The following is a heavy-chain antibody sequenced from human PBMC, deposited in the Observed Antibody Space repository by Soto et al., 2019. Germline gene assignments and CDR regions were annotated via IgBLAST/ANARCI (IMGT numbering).Heavy chain of an antibody. CDR1: GGSIKSNDYF. J-gene: IGHJ4*02. D-gene: IGHD2-8*02. V-gene: IGHV4-39*01. Sequence: LQLQESGPGVVKPSETLSLACSVSGGSIKSNDYFWGWVRQPPGKGLEWIASIYSNRGTYDSASLKSRATVSIDTSKIQFFLPVRSVTAADTAVYYCASFLVGATARNDFDSWGLGTLVIISS. CDR3: ASFLVGATARNDFDS. CDR2: IYSNRGT.